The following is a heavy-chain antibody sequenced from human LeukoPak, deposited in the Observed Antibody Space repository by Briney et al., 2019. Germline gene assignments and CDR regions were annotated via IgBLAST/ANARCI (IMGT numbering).Heavy chain of an antibody. CDR2: IISSSRTI. CDR3: TRGGGAYGYFDY. D-gene: IGHD5-12*01. V-gene: IGHV3-48*04. Sequence: GGSLRLSCAASGFTFSAYSMNWVRQAPGKGLEWVSYIISSSRTIYYADSVGGRFTISRDNAKNSLYLQMNSLRADDTAVYYCTRGGGAYGYFDYWGQGTLVTVSS. J-gene: IGHJ4*02. CDR1: GFTFSAYS.